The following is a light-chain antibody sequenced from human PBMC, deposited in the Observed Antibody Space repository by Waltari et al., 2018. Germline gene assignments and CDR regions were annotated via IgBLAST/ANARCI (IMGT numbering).Light chain of an antibody. CDR1: QSISNW. CDR2: MAS. Sequence: DIQMTQFPSTLSASIGDRVTITCRASQSISNWLAWYQQIPGNAPKLLIYMASSLETGVPSRFRGSGSGTEFTLTISSLQPGDFATYYCQQYNTYPFTFGLGTKLESK. J-gene: IGKJ2*01. CDR3: QQYNTYPFT. V-gene: IGKV1-5*03.